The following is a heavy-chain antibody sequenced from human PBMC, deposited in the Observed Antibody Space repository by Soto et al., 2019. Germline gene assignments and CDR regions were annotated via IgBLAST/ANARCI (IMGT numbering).Heavy chain of an antibody. J-gene: IGHJ4*02. CDR1: GGSFSGYY. CDR2: INHSGST. CDR3: AREEKTGTQHFDY. V-gene: IGHV4-34*01. Sequence: SETLSLTCAVYGGSFSGYYWSWIRQPPGKGLEWIGEINHSGSTNYNPSLKSRVTISVDTSKNQFSLKLSSVTAADTAVYYCAREEKTGTQHFDYWGQGTLVTVSS. D-gene: IGHD1-1*01.